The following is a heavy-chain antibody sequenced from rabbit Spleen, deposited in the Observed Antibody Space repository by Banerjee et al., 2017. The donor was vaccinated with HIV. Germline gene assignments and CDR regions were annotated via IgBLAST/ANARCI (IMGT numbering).Heavy chain of an antibody. D-gene: IGHD4-1*01. J-gene: IGHJ4*01. V-gene: IGHV1S40*01. CDR3: AREDARAGWSFNL. Sequence: QSLEESGGDLVQPEGSLTLTCKVSGFDFSSDAMCWVRQAPGKGLEWIACTYGGYDGGTYYASWARGRFTISKTSSTTVTLQLTSLTAADTATYFCAREDARAGWSFNLWGPGTLVT. CDR1: GFDFSSDA. CDR2: TYGGYDGGT.